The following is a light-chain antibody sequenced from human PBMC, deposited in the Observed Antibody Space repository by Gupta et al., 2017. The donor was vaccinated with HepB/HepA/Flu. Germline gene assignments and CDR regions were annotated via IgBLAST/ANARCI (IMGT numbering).Light chain of an antibody. CDR1: QSVLYSSNNKNY. V-gene: IGKV4-1*01. CDR2: WAS. CDR3: QQDGSNRVFT. Sequence: DIVMTQSPDSLAVSLGERATINCKSSQSVLYSSNNKNYLAWYQQKPGQPPKLLIYWASTREAGVPDRFSGSGYGTDLTLTSSIRQAEDVAGYYCQQDGSNRVFTFGGGTKVEIK. J-gene: IGKJ4*01.